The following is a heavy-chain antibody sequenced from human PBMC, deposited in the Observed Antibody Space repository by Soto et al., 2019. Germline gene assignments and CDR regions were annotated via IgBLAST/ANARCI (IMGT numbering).Heavy chain of an antibody. CDR1: GYTFTSYY. CDR3: AKRDPCIAAARHDAFDI. D-gene: IGHD6-13*01. CDR2: INPSGGST. J-gene: IGHJ3*02. Sequence: ASVKVSCKAPGYTFTSYYMHWVRQAPGQGLEWMGIINPSGGSTSYAQKFQGRVTMTRDTSTSTVYMELSSLRSEDTAVYYCAKRDPCIAAARHDAFDIWGPGTMVTVSS. V-gene: IGHV1-46*03.